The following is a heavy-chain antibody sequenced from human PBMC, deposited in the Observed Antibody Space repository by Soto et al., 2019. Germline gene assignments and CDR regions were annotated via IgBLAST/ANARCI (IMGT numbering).Heavy chain of an antibody. CDR3: VKDMGQAAVGIRYPYGLDV. CDR2: LSSNGIGT. D-gene: IGHD6-13*01. J-gene: IGHJ6*02. V-gene: IGHV3-64D*06. Sequence: SLGLSCSGSGFTVISFGMHWVRQAPGKGLEHVSTLSSNGIGTYYADSVKGRFTFSRDTSKNTLYLQMSSLRTEDTAVYYCVKDMGQAAVGIRYPYGLDVWGLGTTVTAP. CDR1: GFTVISFG.